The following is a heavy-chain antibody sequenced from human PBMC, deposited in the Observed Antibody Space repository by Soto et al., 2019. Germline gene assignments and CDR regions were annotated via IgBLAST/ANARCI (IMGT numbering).Heavy chain of an antibody. CDR2: IWYDGSNK. CDR1: GFTFSSYG. J-gene: IGHJ4*02. D-gene: IGHD6-13*01. V-gene: IGHV3-33*01. Sequence: LRLSCAASGFTFSSYGMHWVRQAPGKGLEWVAVIWYDGSNKYYADSVKGRFTISRDNSKNTLYLQMNSLRAEDTAVYYCARGGIAAAGNGYFDYWGQGTLVTVSS. CDR3: ARGGIAAAGNGYFDY.